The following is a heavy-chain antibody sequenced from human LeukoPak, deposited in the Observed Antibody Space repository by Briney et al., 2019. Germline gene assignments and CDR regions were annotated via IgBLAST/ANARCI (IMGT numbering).Heavy chain of an antibody. J-gene: IGHJ3*02. CDR1: GFTFSSYA. D-gene: IGHD2-8*02. V-gene: IGHV3-23*01. Sequence: PGGSLRLSCAASGFTFSSYAMSWVRQAPGKGLEWVSAISGSGGSTYYADSVKGRFTISRDNSKNTLYLEMNSLRAEDTAIYLCGRDLVGRALDIWGQGTMVTVSS. CDR3: GRDLVGRALDI. CDR2: ISGSGGST.